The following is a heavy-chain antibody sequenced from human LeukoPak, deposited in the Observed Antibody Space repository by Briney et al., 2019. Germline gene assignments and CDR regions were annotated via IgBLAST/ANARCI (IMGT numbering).Heavy chain of an antibody. CDR2: ISSSGSTI. CDR1: GFTFSDYY. V-gene: IGHV3-11*01. CDR3: AREDLAYCGGDCYSVPVDY. J-gene: IGHJ4*02. Sequence: GGSLRLSCAASGFTFSDYYMSWIRQAPGKGLEWVSYISSSGSTIYYADSVKGRFTISRDNAKNSLYLQMNSLRAEDTAVYYCAREDLAYCGGDCYSVPVDYWGQGTLVTVSS. D-gene: IGHD2-21*02.